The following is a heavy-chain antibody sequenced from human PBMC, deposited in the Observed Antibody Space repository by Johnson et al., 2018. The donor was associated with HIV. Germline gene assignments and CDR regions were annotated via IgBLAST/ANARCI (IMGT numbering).Heavy chain of an antibody. J-gene: IGHJ3*02. CDR2: ISTSGGGI. CDR1: GFTFTDYY. Sequence: QVQLVESGGSLVKPGGSMRLSCAASGFTFTDYYMTWIRQAPGKGLEWVSHISTSGGGIYYADSVKGRFTISRDNARNSLYLQMNSLRAEDTAVYYCARVRYSSGWPIYALDIWGQGTVVIVSS. CDR3: ARVRYSSGWPIYALDI. D-gene: IGHD6-19*01. V-gene: IGHV3-11*04.